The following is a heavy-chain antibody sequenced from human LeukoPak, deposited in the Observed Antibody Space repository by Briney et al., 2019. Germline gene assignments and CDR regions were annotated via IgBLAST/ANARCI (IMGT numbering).Heavy chain of an antibody. V-gene: IGHV4-39*01. D-gene: IGHD3-22*01. Sequence: MSSETLSLTCTVSGGSISSSNYYWGWIRRPPGKGLEWIGSIYYSGSTYYNPSLKSRVTISVDTSKNQFSLKLSSVTAADTAVYYCARHKYYYDSSGYYYVGKPPTRRYYFDYWGQGTLVTVSS. CDR3: ARHKYYYDSSGYYYVGKPPTRRYYFDY. CDR2: IYYSGST. CDR1: GGSISSSNYY. J-gene: IGHJ4*02.